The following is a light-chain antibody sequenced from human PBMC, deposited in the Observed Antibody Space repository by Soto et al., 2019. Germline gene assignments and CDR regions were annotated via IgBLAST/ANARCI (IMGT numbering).Light chain of an antibody. V-gene: IGKV1-16*01. CDR2: GVS. CDR1: QSISDY. CDR3: HQYLSYPFT. Sequence: DIQMTQSPSSLSASVGDRVTITCRASQSISDYLAWFQQSPGEAPKSLVYGVSNLQSGVPSRFRGPASGTVFPLTISGLQPEDFATYYCHQYLSYPFTFGGGTKVEI. J-gene: IGKJ4*01.